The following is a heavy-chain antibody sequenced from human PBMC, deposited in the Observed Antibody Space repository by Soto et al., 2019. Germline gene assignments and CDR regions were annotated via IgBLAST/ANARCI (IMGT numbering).Heavy chain of an antibody. Sequence: QVQLVQSGAEVKKPGASVKVSCKASGYTFTSYDINWVRQATGQGLEWMGWMNPNSGNTGYAQKFQGRVTMTRNTSICTAYMELSSLRSEDPAVYYCARSYYDILTGYVAFDIWGQGTMVTVSS. D-gene: IGHD3-9*01. CDR3: ARSYYDILTGYVAFDI. V-gene: IGHV1-8*01. CDR2: MNPNSGNT. CDR1: GYTFTSYD. J-gene: IGHJ3*02.